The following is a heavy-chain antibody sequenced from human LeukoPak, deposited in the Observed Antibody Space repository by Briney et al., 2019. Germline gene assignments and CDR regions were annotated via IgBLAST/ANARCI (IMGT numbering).Heavy chain of an antibody. CDR2: IYHLGSV. CDR3: ARAPSYYDILTGYQGPTYYFDY. CDR1: GGSITSRSYY. V-gene: IGHV4-39*07. J-gene: IGHJ4*02. Sequence: PSETLSLTCTVSGGSITSRSYYWGWIRQPPGRGLEWIGSIYHLGSVRYNPSLKNRVTISVDTSKNQFSLKLSSVTAADTAVYYCARAPSYYDILTGYQGPTYYFDYWGQGTLVTVSS. D-gene: IGHD3-9*01.